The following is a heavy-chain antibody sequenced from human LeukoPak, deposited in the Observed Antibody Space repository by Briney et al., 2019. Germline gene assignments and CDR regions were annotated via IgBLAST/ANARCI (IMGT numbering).Heavy chain of an antibody. V-gene: IGHV4-34*01. D-gene: IGHD3-10*01. CDR2: INHRRST. J-gene: IGHJ6*03. Sequence: SETLSLTCAVYGGSFSGYYWSWIRQPPGKGLEWIGEINHRRSTKYNPSLKSRLTISVDTSKNQFSLKLSPVTAADTAVYYCARRVGRWFGERAYYYNYMDVWDKGTTVTVSS. CDR3: ARRVGRWFGERAYYYNYMDV. CDR1: GGSFSGYY.